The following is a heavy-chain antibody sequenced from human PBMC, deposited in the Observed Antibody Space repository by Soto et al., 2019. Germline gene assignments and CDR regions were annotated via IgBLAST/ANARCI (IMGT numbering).Heavy chain of an antibody. D-gene: IGHD1-20*01. CDR1: GFTFSSYG. CDR3: ATVHNTSRSFDY. J-gene: IGHJ4*02. CDR2: ISYDGSNK. V-gene: IGHV3-30*03. Sequence: PGGSLRLSCAASGFTFSSYGMHWVRQAPGKGLEWVAVISYDGSNKYYADSVKGRFTISRDNSKNTLDLQMSNLRAEDTAVYYCATVHNTSRSFDYWGQGTLVTVSS.